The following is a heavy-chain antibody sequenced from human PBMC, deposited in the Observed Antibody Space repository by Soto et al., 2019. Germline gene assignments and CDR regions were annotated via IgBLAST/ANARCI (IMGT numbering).Heavy chain of an antibody. V-gene: IGHV3-9*01. CDR3: AKNAVADTRHQWFDP. J-gene: IGHJ5*02. D-gene: IGHD6-19*01. CDR2: ISWNSGSI. Sequence: ESGGGLVQPGRSLRLSCAASGFTFDDYAMHWVRQAPGKGLEWVSGISWNSGSIGYADSVKGRFTISRDNAKNSLYLQMNSLRAEDTALYYCAKNAVADTRHQWFDPWGQGTLVTVSS. CDR1: GFTFDDYA.